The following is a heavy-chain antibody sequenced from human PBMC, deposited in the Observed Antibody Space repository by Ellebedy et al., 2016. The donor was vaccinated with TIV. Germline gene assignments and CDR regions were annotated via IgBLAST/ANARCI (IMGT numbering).Heavy chain of an antibody. J-gene: IGHJ6*02. V-gene: IGHV4-31*03. CDR3: ARGQSRVSLWGMDV. Sequence: SETLSLXXTVSGGSISSGGYYWSWIRQHPGKGLEWIGYIYYSGSTYYNPSLKSRVTISVDTSKNQFSLKLSSVTAADTAVYYCARGQSRVSLWGMDVWGQGTTVTVSS. D-gene: IGHD3-16*02. CDR2: IYYSGST. CDR1: GGSISSGGYY.